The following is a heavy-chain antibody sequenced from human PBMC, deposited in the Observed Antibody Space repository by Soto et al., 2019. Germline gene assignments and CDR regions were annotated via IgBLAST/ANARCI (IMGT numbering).Heavy chain of an antibody. CDR1: GGSVRAPDW. CDR3: ARVRQGCSANNCYFDP. Sequence: QVHLQESGPGLVAPSGTLSLTCTLSGGSVRAPDWWNWVRQTPDKGLEWIAEVHISGHSNYNPSLSSRVSVSKDCSKIQFYLNLNSVTAADTAIYYCARVRQGCSANNCYFDPWGQGTQVTISS. D-gene: IGHD1-1*01. CDR2: VHISGHS. V-gene: IGHV4-4*02. J-gene: IGHJ5*01.